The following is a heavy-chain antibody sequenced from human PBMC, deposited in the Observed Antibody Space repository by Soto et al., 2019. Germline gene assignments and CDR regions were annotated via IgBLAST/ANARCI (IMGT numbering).Heavy chain of an antibody. CDR1: GFTFSSYA. D-gene: IGHD3-10*01. CDR2: ISYDGSNK. V-gene: IGHV3-30-3*01. CDR3: ARXWXXXXXXXXXGGYYYYGMDV. J-gene: IGHJ6*02. Sequence: QVQLVESGGGVVQPGRSLRLSCAASGFTFSSYAMHWVRQAPGKGLEWVAVISYDGSNKYYADSVKGRFTISRDNSKNTLYLQMNSLRAXDXAVYYCARXWXXXXXXXXXGGYYYYGMDVWGQGTTVTVSS.